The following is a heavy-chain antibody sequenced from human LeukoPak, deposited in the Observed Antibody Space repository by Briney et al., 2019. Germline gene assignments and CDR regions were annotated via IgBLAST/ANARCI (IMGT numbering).Heavy chain of an antibody. D-gene: IGHD6-6*01. V-gene: IGHV3-7*01. CDR3: ARRYSTSSVEDFDY. CDR2: IKKDGREI. J-gene: IGHJ4*02. CDR1: GFTFSSYS. Sequence: GGSLRLSCAASGFTFSSYSMNWVRQAPGKGLEWVANIKKDGREIYYMDSVKGRFTISRDNAKNSLYLQMNSLRVEDTAVYYCARRYSTSSVEDFDYWGQGTLVTVSS.